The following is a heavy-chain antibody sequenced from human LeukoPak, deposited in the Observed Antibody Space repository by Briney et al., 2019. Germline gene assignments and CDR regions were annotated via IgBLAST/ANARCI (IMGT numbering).Heavy chain of an antibody. D-gene: IGHD3-9*01. CDR3: ARDLAPYYYILTGYLLAPLTSYFNYYYTDV. CDR1: GGTFSSYA. V-gene: IGHV1-69*13. Sequence: ASVKVSCKASGGTFSSYAISWVRQAPGQGLEWMGRIIPIFGTANYAQKFQGRVTITADESTSTAYMELSSLRSEDTVVYYCARDLAPYYYILTGYLLAPLTSYFNYYYTDVWGKGTTVTVSS. CDR2: IIPIFGTA. J-gene: IGHJ6*03.